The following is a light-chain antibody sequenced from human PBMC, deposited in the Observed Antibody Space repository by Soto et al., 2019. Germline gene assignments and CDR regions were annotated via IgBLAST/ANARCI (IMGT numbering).Light chain of an antibody. CDR2: GAS. CDR3: QQYNNWPIT. J-gene: IGKJ3*01. V-gene: IGKV3-15*01. Sequence: EIVMTQSPSTLYVSPGERATLSCRASQSVSSNLAWYQQKPGQAPRLLIYGASTRATGIPARFSGSGSGTEFTLTISSLQSEDFAVYYCQQYNNWPITFGPGTTVDIK. CDR1: QSVSSN.